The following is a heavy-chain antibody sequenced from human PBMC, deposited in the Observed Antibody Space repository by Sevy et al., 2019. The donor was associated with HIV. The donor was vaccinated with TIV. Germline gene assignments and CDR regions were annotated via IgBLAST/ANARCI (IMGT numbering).Heavy chain of an antibody. J-gene: IGHJ6*02. V-gene: IGHV3-49*04. CDR2: IRSKAYGGTT. CDR1: GFTFGDYA. D-gene: IGHD2-15*01. CDR3: TRDIVVVNYYYYYGMDV. Sequence: GGSLRLSCAASGFTFGDYAMSWVRQAPGKGLEWVGCIRSKAYGGTTEYAASVKGRFTSSRDDSKSIAYLQMNSLKTEDTAVYYCTRDIVVVNYYYYYGMDVWGQGTTVTVSS.